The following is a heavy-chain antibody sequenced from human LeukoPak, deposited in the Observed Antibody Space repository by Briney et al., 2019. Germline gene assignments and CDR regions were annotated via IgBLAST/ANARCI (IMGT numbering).Heavy chain of an antibody. CDR2: INAGNGNT. J-gene: IGHJ6*02. Sequence: ASVKVSCKASGYTFTSYAMHWVRQAPGQRLEWMGWINAGNGNTKYSQKFQGRVTITRDTSISTAYMELSSLRSEDTAVYYCARGSIITFGGVRHYGMDVWGQGTTVTVSS. CDR1: GYTFTSYA. D-gene: IGHD3-16*01. CDR3: ARGSIITFGGVRHYGMDV. V-gene: IGHV1-3*01.